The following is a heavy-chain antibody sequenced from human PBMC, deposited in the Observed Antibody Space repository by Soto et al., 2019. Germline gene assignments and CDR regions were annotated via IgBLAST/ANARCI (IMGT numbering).Heavy chain of an antibody. CDR1: GGSISSYY. Sequence: SETLSLTCTVSGGSISSYYWSWIRQPPGKGLEWIGYIYYSGSTNYNPSLKSRVTISVDTSKNQFSLKLSSVTAADTAVYYCARGGPIYYDSSGYPIDYWGQGTLVTVAS. V-gene: IGHV4-59*01. J-gene: IGHJ4*02. D-gene: IGHD3-22*01. CDR2: IYYSGST. CDR3: ARGGPIYYDSSGYPIDY.